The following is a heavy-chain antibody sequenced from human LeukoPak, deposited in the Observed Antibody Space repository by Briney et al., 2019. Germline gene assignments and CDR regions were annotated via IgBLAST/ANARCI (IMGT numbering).Heavy chain of an antibody. D-gene: IGHD5-12*01. V-gene: IGHV3-66*01. CDR1: GFTVSSNY. Sequence: GGSLRLSCAASGFTVSSNYMSWVRQAPGKGLEWVSVIYSGGSTYYADSVKGRFTISKDNSKNTLYLQMNSLRAEDTAVYYCAAQWLRFGPGAFDIWGQGTMVTVSP. CDR3: AAQWLRFGPGAFDI. J-gene: IGHJ3*02. CDR2: IYSGGST.